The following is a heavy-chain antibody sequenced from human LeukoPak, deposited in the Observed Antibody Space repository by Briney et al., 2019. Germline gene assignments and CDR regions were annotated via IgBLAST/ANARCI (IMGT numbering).Heavy chain of an antibody. D-gene: IGHD3-3*01. Sequence: SETLSLTCAVYGGSFSGYYWSWIRQPPGKGLEWIGEINHSGSTNYNPSLKSRVTISLDTSKNQFSLKLSSVTAADTAVYYCARGTGTRTYYDFWSGYKGSNWFDPWGQGTLVTVSS. CDR2: INHSGST. CDR1: GGSFSGYY. J-gene: IGHJ5*02. V-gene: IGHV4-34*01. CDR3: ARGTGTRTYYDFWSGYKGSNWFDP.